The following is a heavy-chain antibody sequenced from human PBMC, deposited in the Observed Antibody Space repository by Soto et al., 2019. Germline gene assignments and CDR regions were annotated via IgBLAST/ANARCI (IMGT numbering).Heavy chain of an antibody. CDR1: GYTFTSYD. D-gene: IGHD2-15*01. J-gene: IGHJ3*02. V-gene: IGHV1-8*01. CDR3: GRVVAEDAFDI. Sequence: GASVKVSCKAPGYTFTSYDINWVRQATGQGLEWMGWMNPNSGNTGYAQKFQGRVTMTRNTSISTAYMELSSLRSEDTAVYYCGRVVAEDAFDIWGQGTMVTVSS. CDR2: MNPNSGNT.